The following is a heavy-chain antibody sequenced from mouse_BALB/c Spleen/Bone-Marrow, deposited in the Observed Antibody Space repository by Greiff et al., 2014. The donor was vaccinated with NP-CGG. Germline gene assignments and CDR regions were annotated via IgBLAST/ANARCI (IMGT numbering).Heavy chain of an antibody. CDR2: IDPANGNT. Sequence: VQLKESGAELVKPGASVKLSCTTSGFNIKDTYIHWVKQRPEQGLEWIGRIDPANGNTKYDPEFQGMATITADTSSNTAYLHLSSLTSEDTAVYSCAHDAPFAYWGQGTLVTVSA. J-gene: IGHJ3*01. V-gene: IGHV14-3*02. CDR1: GFNIKDTY. CDR3: AHDAPFAY. D-gene: IGHD2-3*01.